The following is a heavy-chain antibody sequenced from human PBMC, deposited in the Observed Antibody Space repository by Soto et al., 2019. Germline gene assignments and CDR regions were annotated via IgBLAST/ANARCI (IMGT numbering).Heavy chain of an antibody. V-gene: IGHV3-23*01. CDR2: ISGSGGST. CDR1: GFTFSSYA. Sequence: GGSLRLSCAASGFTFSSYAMSWVRQAPGKGLEWVSAISGSGGSTYYADSVKGRFTISRDNSKNTLYLQMNSLRAEDTAVYYCATGGFYYDSSGPYDYWGQGTLVTVSS. D-gene: IGHD3-22*01. J-gene: IGHJ4*02. CDR3: ATGGFYYDSSGPYDY.